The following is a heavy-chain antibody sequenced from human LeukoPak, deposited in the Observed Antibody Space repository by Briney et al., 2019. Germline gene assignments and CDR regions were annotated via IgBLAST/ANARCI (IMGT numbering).Heavy chain of an antibody. V-gene: IGHV3-21*01. CDR3: ARQLSSGWLFDY. CDR2: ISSSSSYI. J-gene: IGHJ4*02. Sequence: GGSLRLSCAASGFTFSSYSMNWVRQAPGKGLEWVSSISSSSSYIYYADSVKGRFTISRDKAKNSLYLQMNSLRAEDTAVYYCARQLSSGWLFDYWGQGTLVAVSS. D-gene: IGHD6-19*01. CDR1: GFTFSSYS.